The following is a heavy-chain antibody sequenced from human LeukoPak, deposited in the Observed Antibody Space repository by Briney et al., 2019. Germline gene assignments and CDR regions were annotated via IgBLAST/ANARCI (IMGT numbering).Heavy chain of an antibody. Sequence: SETLSLTCTVSGGSISSYYWSWIRQPPGKGLEWIGYIYYSGSTFYSPSLRSRVTISVDTSKNQFSLILNSATAADTAVYYCARVYDSSDVHYYYGMDVWGQGTTVTVSS. J-gene: IGHJ6*02. CDR2: IYYSGST. CDR1: GGSISSYY. V-gene: IGHV4-59*08. CDR3: ARVYDSSDVHYYYGMDV. D-gene: IGHD3-22*01.